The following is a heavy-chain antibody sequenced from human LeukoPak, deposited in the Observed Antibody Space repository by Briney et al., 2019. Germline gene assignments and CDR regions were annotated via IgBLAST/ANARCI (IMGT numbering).Heavy chain of an antibody. CDR2: INPSGGST. D-gene: IGHD2-21*01. CDR1: AHTFPSYH. J-gene: IGHJ6*02. V-gene: IGHV1-46*01. Sequence: ASVKVSSTALAHTFPSYHMTWVGPAPGQGLEWMGIINPSGGSTSYAQKFQGRVTMTRDTSTSTVCMGLSSLRSEDTAVYYCARPLSYVFGGALLTNVWGQGTTVTVSS. CDR3: ARPLSYVFGGALLTNV.